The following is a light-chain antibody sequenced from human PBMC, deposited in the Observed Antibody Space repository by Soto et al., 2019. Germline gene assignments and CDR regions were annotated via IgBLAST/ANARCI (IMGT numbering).Light chain of an antibody. Sequence: IVLTQSPGTLSLSPGERATLSCRASQSVSSSYLAWYQQKPGQAPRLLIYGASSRATGIPDRFSGSGSGTEFTLTISSLQSEDFAFYYCQHDNNWPITFGQGTRLEIK. CDR1: QSVSSSY. J-gene: IGKJ5*01. V-gene: IGKV3-20*01. CDR2: GAS. CDR3: QHDNNWPIT.